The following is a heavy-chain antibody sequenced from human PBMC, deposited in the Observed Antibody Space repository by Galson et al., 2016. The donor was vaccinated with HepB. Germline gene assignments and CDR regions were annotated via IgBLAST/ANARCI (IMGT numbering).Heavy chain of an antibody. Sequence: SLRLSCAASGLTFSFYGIHWVRQAPGKGLEWVAVISYDGSNKYYADSVKGRFTISRDNSKNTLYLQMNSLRAEDTAVYYCAKDRVAGTSYYYYMDIWGKGTTVTVSS. J-gene: IGHJ6*03. V-gene: IGHV3-30*18. CDR3: AKDRVAGTSYYYYMDI. CDR1: GLTFSFYG. D-gene: IGHD6-19*01. CDR2: ISYDGSNK.